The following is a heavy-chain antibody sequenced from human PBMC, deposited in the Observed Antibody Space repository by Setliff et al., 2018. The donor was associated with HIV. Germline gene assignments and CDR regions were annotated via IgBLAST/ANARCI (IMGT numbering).Heavy chain of an antibody. V-gene: IGHV4-59*08. D-gene: IGHD3-10*01. CDR3: AKHRVTLHYYMDV. J-gene: IGHJ6*03. CDR2: ISNIGST. CDR1: GGYISTYC. Sequence: SETLSLTCTVSGGYISTYCWSWIRQPPGKGLEWIGYISNIGSTNYNPSLESRVTISVDTSKNNFSLRLRSVTAADTAVYYCAKHRVTLHYYMDVWGKGTTVTVSS.